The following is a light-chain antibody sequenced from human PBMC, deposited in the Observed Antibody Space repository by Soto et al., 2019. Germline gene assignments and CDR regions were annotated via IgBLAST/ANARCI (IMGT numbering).Light chain of an antibody. CDR1: QGIRND. Sequence: AIQITQSPSSLSASVGDRVTITCRASQGIRNDLIWYQQKPGKAPKLLIYASSSLQSGVPSRFSGSRSGTDFTLTITSMQPEDFANYYCLQDFSEPYTFGQGTKVDIK. V-gene: IGKV1-6*01. CDR3: LQDFSEPYT. J-gene: IGKJ2*01. CDR2: ASS.